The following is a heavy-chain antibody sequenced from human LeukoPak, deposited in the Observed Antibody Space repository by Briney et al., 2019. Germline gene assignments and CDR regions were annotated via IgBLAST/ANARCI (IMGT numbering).Heavy chain of an antibody. CDR3: ARVLRYCSSTSCYSWFDP. CDR2: IYTSGST. CDR1: GGSISSYY. Sequence: SETPSLTCTVSGGSISSYYWSWIRQPPGKGLEWIGYIYTSGSTNYNPSLKSRVTISVDTSKNQFSLKLSSVTAADTAVYYCARVLRYCSSTSCYSWFDPWGQGTLVTVSS. J-gene: IGHJ5*02. V-gene: IGHV4-4*09. D-gene: IGHD2-2*02.